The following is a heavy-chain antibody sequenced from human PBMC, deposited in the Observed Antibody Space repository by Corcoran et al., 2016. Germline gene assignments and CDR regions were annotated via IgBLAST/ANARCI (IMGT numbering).Heavy chain of an antibody. CDR2: ISSSSSTI. CDR3: ARDRGLLLWFGESSYYYYGMDV. D-gene: IGHD3-10*01. V-gene: IGHV3-48*02. Sequence: EVQLVESGGGLVQPGGSLRLSCAASGFTFSSYSMNWVRQAPGKGLEWVSYISSSSSTIYYADSVKGRFTISRDNAKNALYLHMNSLRDEDTAVYYCARDRGLLLWFGESSYYYYGMDVWGQGTTVTVSS. CDR1: GFTFSSYS. J-gene: IGHJ6*02.